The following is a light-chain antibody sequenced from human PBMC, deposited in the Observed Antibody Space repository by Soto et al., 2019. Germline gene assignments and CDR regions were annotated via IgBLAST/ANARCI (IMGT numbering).Light chain of an antibody. Sequence: DIKITQSPPTLSASVGDRVAIPCRASQSISSWLGWYQQKPGKAPMILIYKASTLKSGVPSRFSGSGSGTEITRPISSLQPDDFATYFCQQYNSYGTFGQGTKV. CDR3: QQYNSYGT. V-gene: IGKV1-5*03. CDR2: KAS. CDR1: QSISSW. J-gene: IGKJ1*01.